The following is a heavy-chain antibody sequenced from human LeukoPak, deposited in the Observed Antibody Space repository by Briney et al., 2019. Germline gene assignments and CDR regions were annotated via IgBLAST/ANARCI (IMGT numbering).Heavy chain of an antibody. J-gene: IGHJ3*02. Sequence: GGSLRLSCAAPGFTFSSYWMSWVRQAPGKGLEWVANIKQDGSEKYYVDSVKGRFTISRDNAQNSLYLQMNSLRAEDTAVYYCARVRGGYCSGGSCYSAFDIWGQGTMVTVSS. V-gene: IGHV3-7*04. CDR2: IKQDGSEK. CDR3: ARVRGGYCSGGSCYSAFDI. D-gene: IGHD2-15*01. CDR1: GFTFSSYW.